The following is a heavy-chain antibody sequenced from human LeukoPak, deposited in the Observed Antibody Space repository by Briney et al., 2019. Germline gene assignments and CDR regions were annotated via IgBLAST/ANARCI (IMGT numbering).Heavy chain of an antibody. J-gene: IGHJ4*02. V-gene: IGHV3-30*04. CDR1: GFTFSSYA. Sequence: PGRSLRLSCAASGFTFSSYAMHWVRQTPGKGLEWVAVISYDGSNKYYADSVKGRFTISRDNSKNTLYLQMNSLRAEDTAVYYCARVGVQQLEYYFDYWGQGTLVTVSS. D-gene: IGHD6-13*01. CDR2: ISYDGSNK. CDR3: ARVGVQQLEYYFDY.